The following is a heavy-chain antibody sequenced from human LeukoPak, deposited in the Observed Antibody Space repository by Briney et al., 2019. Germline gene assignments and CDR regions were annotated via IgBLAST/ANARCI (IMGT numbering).Heavy chain of an antibody. V-gene: IGHV3-23*01. D-gene: IGHD3-22*01. CDR2: ISGSGGSA. CDR3: AKELKGRKIVVVLTTLNGAFDI. Sequence: GGSLRLSCAASGFTFSSYAMSWVRQAPGKGLEWVSGISGSGGSAYYADSVKGRFTISRDNSTNTLFLQMNSLRAEDTAVYYCAKELKGRKIVVVLTTLNGAFDIWGQGTMVTVSS. J-gene: IGHJ3*02. CDR1: GFTFSSYA.